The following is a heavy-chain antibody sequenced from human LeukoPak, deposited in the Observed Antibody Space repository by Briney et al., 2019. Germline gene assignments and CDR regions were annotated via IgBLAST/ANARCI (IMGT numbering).Heavy chain of an antibody. Sequence: SETLSLTCTVSGGSISSYYWSWIRQPPGKGLEWIGYIYYSGSTNYNPSLKSRVTISVDTSKNQFSLKLSSVTAADTAVYYCARTSSGYYLTPYYYYMDVWGKGTTVTVSS. CDR1: GGSISSYY. V-gene: IGHV4-59*01. CDR2: IYYSGST. CDR3: ARTSSGYYLTPYYYYMDV. D-gene: IGHD3-22*01. J-gene: IGHJ6*03.